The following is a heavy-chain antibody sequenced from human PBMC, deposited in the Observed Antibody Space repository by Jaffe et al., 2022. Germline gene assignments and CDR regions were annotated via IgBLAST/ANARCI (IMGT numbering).Heavy chain of an antibody. D-gene: IGHD6-19*01. V-gene: IGHV3-30*02. CDR2: IRYDGSNK. Sequence: QVQLVESGGGVVQPGGSLRLSCAASGFTFSSYGMHWVRQAPGKGLEWVAFIRYDGSNKYYADSVKGRFTISRDNSKNTLYLQMNSLRAEDTAVYYCAKAPAVAGGFDYWGQGTLVTVSS. CDR1: GFTFSSYG. CDR3: AKAPAVAGGFDY. J-gene: IGHJ4*02.